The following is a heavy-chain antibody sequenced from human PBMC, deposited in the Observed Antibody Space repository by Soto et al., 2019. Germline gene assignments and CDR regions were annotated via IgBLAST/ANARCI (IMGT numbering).Heavy chain of an antibody. CDR3: AKTLSGGSYTASLFDY. V-gene: IGHV1-46*01. J-gene: IGHJ4*02. D-gene: IGHD2-15*01. Sequence: QVQLVQSGAEVKKPGASVKVSCKASGFTFTRYYIHWVRQAPGQGLEWMGLINPGLGTTTYAQKFKGRVTMTTDTSTSTVYMELSSLRSDDTAGYYCAKTLSGGSYTASLFDYWGQGTVVTVSS. CDR1: GFTFTRYY. CDR2: INPGLGTT.